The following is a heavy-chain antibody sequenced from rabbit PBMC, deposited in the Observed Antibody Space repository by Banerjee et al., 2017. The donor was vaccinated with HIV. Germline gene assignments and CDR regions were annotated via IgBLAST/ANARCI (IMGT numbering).Heavy chain of an antibody. V-gene: IGHV1S45*01. CDR2: IGVGDGST. CDR1: GFSFTSGYY. D-gene: IGHD8-1*01. CDR3: ARDSGGSSDYKL. J-gene: IGHJ4*01. Sequence: QEQLEESGGDLVKPGASLTLTCTASGFSFTSGYYMCWVRQAPGKGLEWIACIGVGDGSTYYASWAKGRFTISKTSSTTVTLQMTSLTAADTATYFCARDSGGSSDYKLWGPGTLVTVS.